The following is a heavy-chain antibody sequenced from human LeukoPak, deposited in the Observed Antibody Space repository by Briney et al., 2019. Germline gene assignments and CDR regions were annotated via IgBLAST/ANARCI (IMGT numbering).Heavy chain of an antibody. CDR3: ARYVYGVVTSFDY. D-gene: IGHD3-3*01. CDR2: ISTRSDYI. V-gene: IGHV3-21*01. J-gene: IGHJ4*02. CDR1: QFTFSDYT. Sequence: GGSLRLSCAASQFTFSDYTMNWVRRAPGKGLEWVSSISTRSDYIYYAESVKGRFTISRDNAKNSLYLQMNSLRAEDTAVYYCARYVYGVVTSFDYWGQGTLVTVSS.